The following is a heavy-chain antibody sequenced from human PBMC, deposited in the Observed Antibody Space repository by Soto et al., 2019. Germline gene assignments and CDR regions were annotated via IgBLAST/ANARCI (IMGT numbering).Heavy chain of an antibody. Sequence: SETLSLTCAVSGYSISSGYYWGWIRQPPGKGLEWIGSIYHSGSTYYNPSLKSRVTISVDTSKNQFSLKLSSVTAADTAVYYCARVADYVWGSYGPFFDFWGQGTLVT. CDR1: GYSISSGYY. J-gene: IGHJ4*02. CDR2: IYHSGST. CDR3: ARVADYVWGSYGPFFDF. D-gene: IGHD3-16*01. V-gene: IGHV4-38-2*01.